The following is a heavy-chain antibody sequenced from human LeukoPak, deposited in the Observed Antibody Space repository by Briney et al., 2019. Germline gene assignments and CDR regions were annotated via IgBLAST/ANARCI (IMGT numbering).Heavy chain of an antibody. D-gene: IGHD6-19*01. Sequence: AASVKVSCKASGYTFTSYGISWVRQAPGQGLEWMGWISAYNGNTNYAQKLQGRVTMTTDTSTSTAYMELRSLRSDDTAVYYCARGLSSARTTGMGYWGQGTLVTVSS. V-gene: IGHV1-18*01. J-gene: IGHJ4*02. CDR1: GYTFTSYG. CDR3: ARGLSSARTTGMGY. CDR2: ISAYNGNT.